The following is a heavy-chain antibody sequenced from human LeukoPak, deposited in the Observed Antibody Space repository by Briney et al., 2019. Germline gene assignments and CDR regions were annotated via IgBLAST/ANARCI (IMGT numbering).Heavy chain of an antibody. Sequence: SVKVSCKASGGTFSSYAISWVRQAPGQGLEWMGRVIPMFATANYAQKFQGRVTIPTDESTSTAYMELSSLRSEDTAMYYCARHSSNYYYYYMDVWGKGTTVTVSS. J-gene: IGHJ6*03. CDR1: GGTFSSYA. D-gene: IGHD6-19*01. CDR2: VIPMFATA. V-gene: IGHV1-69*05. CDR3: ARHSSNYYYYYMDV.